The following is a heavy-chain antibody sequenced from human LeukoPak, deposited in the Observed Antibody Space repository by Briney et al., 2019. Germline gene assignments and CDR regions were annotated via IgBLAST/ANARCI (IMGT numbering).Heavy chain of an antibody. J-gene: IGHJ4*02. Sequence: GGSLRLSCAASGFTFSSYEMNWIRRAPGKGLEWVSYISTSGSTIYHADSVKGRFTISRDNAKNSLFLQMNSLRAEDTAVYYCARRGYYDSSGYLFDYWGQGTLVTVSS. V-gene: IGHV3-48*03. CDR2: ISTSGSTI. CDR1: GFTFSSYE. D-gene: IGHD3-22*01. CDR3: ARRGYYDSSGYLFDY.